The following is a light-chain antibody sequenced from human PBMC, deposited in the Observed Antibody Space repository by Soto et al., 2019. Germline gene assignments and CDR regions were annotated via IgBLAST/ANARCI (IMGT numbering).Light chain of an antibody. V-gene: IGKV3D-15*01. Sequence: IVMTQSPSTLSVSPGERATLSCTASQNIGSNLAWYQQKPGQAPRLLIYGASTRATGTPARFSGSGSGTEFTLTITSLQSEDFALFHCQQYNTWPLTFGGGTKWIS. J-gene: IGKJ4*01. CDR1: QNIGSN. CDR2: GAS. CDR3: QQYNTWPLT.